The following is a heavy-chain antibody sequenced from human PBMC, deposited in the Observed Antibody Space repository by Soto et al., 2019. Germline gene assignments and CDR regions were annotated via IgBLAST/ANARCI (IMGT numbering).Heavy chain of an antibody. V-gene: IGHV3-23*01. CDR3: ATMNGYFEY. J-gene: IGHJ4*02. CDR2: ITATGDRT. Sequence: GGSLRLSCADSGLRFSSYSMIWVRQTPGKGLEWVAAITATGDRTYYADSVTGRFTISRDNSKKTHYLQMTSLRAEDTAMYYCATMNGYFEYWGQGTPVTVSS. CDR1: GLRFSSYS. D-gene: IGHD3-22*01.